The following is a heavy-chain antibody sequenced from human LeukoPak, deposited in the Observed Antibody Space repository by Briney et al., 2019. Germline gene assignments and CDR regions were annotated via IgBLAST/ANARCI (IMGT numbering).Heavy chain of an antibody. D-gene: IGHD3-22*01. V-gene: IGHV3-49*04. CDR1: GFTFGDYA. Sequence: GGSLRLSCTASGFTFGDYAMSWVRQAPGEGLEWVGFIRSKAYGGTTEYAASVKGRFTISRDDSKSIAYLQMNSLKTEDTAVYYCTRVFRYYYDSSGYGHEYFQHWGQGTLVTVSS. J-gene: IGHJ1*01. CDR2: IRSKAYGGTT. CDR3: TRVFRYYYDSSGYGHEYFQH.